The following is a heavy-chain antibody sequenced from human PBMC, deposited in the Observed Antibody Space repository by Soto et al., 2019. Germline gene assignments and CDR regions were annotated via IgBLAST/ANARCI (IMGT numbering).Heavy chain of an antibody. D-gene: IGHD4-17*01. J-gene: IGHJ5*02. Sequence: QVQLVESGGGVVQPGRSLRLSCTASGFTFRNYGMHWVRQAPGKGLEWVAGISFDGNNEYYSGSVKGRFPISRDNFKDTLYLQMNSLRAEDTVVYYCANDLRMTTVTTAGSWGQGTLVTVSS. CDR2: ISFDGNNE. CDR3: ANDLRMTTVTTAGS. CDR1: GFTFRNYG. V-gene: IGHV3-30*18.